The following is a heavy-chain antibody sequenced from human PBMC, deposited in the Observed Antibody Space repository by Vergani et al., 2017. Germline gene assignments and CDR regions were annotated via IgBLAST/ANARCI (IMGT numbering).Heavy chain of an antibody. CDR1: GGSFSGYY. CDR3: ASEAAAGTGY. J-gene: IGHJ4*02. Sequence: QVQLQQWGAGLLKPSETLSLTCAVYGGSFSGYYWSWIRQPPGKGLEWIGEINHSGSTNYNPSLKSRVTISVDTYKNQFSLKLSSVTAADTAVYYCASEAAAGTGYWGQGTLVTVSS. CDR2: INHSGST. D-gene: IGHD6-13*01. V-gene: IGHV4-34*01.